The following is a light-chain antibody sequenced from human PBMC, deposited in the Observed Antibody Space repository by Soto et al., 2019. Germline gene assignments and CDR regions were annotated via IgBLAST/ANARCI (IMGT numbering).Light chain of an antibody. CDR1: TGAVTSAYY. V-gene: IGLV7-43*01. J-gene: IGLJ2*01. CDR3: LLSYGGSQV. Sequence: QAVVTRESSLTVSPGETVTLTCASSTGAVTSAYYPSWFQQKPGQAPRALIYSTDNKDSCTPARFSGSILGDKAALTVSGVQPEDEADYYCLLSYGGSQVFGGGTKVTVL. CDR2: STD.